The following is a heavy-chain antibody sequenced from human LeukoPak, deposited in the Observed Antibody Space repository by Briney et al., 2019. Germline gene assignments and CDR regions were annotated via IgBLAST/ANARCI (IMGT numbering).Heavy chain of an antibody. CDR2: INSDGSST. Sequence: GGSLRLSCAASGFTFSSYWMHWVRQAPGKGLVWVSRINSDGSSTSYTDSVKGRFTISRDNAKNTLYLQMNSLRAEDTAVYYCARARGDLALLAVAAPHWYFDLWGRGTLVTVSS. CDR3: ARARGDLALLAVAAPHWYFDL. J-gene: IGHJ2*01. V-gene: IGHV3-74*01. CDR1: GFTFSSYW. D-gene: IGHD6-19*01.